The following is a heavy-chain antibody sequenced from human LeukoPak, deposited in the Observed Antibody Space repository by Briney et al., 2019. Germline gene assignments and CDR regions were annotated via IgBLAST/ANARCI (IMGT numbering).Heavy chain of an antibody. CDR1: GASIRSYF. CDR2: VYDNDIS. J-gene: IGHJ3*02. CDR3: ARGLVLATDDAFDI. Sequence: SETLSLTCSVSGASIRSYFWSWIRQSPGKGLEWIGYVYDNDISNFNPTLESRVTILVDRSKSQFSLKLRSVTAADTAVYYCARGLVLATDDAFDIWGPGTMVTVSS. V-gene: IGHV4-59*01. D-gene: IGHD5-12*01.